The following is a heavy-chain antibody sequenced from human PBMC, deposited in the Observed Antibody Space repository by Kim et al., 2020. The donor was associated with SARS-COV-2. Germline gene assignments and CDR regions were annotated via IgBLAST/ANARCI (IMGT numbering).Heavy chain of an antibody. CDR1: GGTFSSYA. D-gene: IGHD6-6*01. Sequence: SVKVSCKASGGTFSSYAISWVRQAPGQGLEWMGGIIPIFGTANYAQKFQGRVTITADESTSTAYMELSSLRSEDTAVYYCARAGYSSSIVVFRGMDVWGQGTTVTVSS. CDR2: IIPIFGTA. V-gene: IGHV1-69*13. CDR3: ARAGYSSSIVVFRGMDV. J-gene: IGHJ6*02.